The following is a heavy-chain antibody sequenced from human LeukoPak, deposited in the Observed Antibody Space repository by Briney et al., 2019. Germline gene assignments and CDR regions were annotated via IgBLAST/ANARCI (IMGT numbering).Heavy chain of an antibody. D-gene: IGHD3-10*01. CDR1: GFTFSSYG. J-gene: IGHJ4*02. V-gene: IGHV3-30*02. Sequence: GRSLRLSCAASGFTFSSYGMHWVRQAPGKGLEWVAFIRYDGSNKYYADSVKGRFTISRDNSKNTLYLQMNSLRAEDTAMYYCAKGGESYYGSGSFTPFDYWGQGTLVTVSS. CDR3: AKGGESYYGSGSFTPFDY. CDR2: IRYDGSNK.